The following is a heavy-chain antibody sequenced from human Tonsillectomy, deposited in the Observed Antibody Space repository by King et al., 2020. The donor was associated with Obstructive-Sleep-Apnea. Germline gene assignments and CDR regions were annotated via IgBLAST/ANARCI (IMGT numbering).Heavy chain of an antibody. J-gene: IGHJ6*02. Sequence: DVQLVESGGGLVQPGGSLRLSCAASGFTFSSYAMSCVRQAPGKGLEWVSAISGSGGSTYYADSVKGRFTISRDNSKNTLYLQMNSLRAEDTAVYYCAKVATYDILTGDYYYGMDVWGQGTTVTVSS. CDR2: ISGSGGST. CDR3: AKVATYDILTGDYYYGMDV. V-gene: IGHV3-23*04. D-gene: IGHD3-9*01. CDR1: GFTFSSYA.